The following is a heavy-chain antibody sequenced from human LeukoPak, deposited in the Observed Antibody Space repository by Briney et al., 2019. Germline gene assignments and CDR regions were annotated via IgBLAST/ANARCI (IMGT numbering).Heavy chain of an antibody. V-gene: IGHV3-23*01. D-gene: IGHD2-15*01. CDR1: GFTFSSYA. CDR2: ISDSGGST. CDR3: ARKGHCSGGSCYSVLDYFDF. Sequence: PGGSLRLSCAASGFTFSSYAMGWVRQAPGKGLEWVSAISDSGGSTYYADSVKGRFTISRDNSKNTLYLQMNSLRAEDMAVYFCARKGHCSGGSCYSVLDYFDFWGQGTLVTVSS. J-gene: IGHJ4*02.